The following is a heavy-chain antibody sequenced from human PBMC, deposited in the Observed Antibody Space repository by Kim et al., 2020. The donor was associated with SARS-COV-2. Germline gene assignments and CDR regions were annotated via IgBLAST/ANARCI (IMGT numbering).Heavy chain of an antibody. Sequence: GRFTSSRDNSKNTLYLQMNSLRAEDTAVYYCARTAWLGPKTYYYYGMDVWGQGTTVTVSS. J-gene: IGHJ6*02. CDR3: ARTAWLGPKTYYYYGMDV. D-gene: IGHD6-19*01. V-gene: IGHV3-30*07.